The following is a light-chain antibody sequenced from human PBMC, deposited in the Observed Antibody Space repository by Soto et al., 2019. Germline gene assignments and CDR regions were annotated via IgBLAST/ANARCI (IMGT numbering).Light chain of an antibody. Sequence: EIVMTQSPATLSVSPGERATLSCRASQSVRSNFAWYQQKPGQAPRLLIYGASTRATGIPARFSGSGSGTEFTLTISSLQSEDCAVYYCQQYNNWPAITFGQGTRMAIK. J-gene: IGKJ5*01. V-gene: IGKV3D-15*01. CDR3: QQYNNWPAIT. CDR2: GAS. CDR1: QSVRSN.